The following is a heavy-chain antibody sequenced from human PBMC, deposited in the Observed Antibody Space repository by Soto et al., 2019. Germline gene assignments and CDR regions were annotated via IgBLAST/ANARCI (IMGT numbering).Heavy chain of an antibody. Sequence: PGGSLRLSCAASGFTFSSYGMHWVGHAPGKGLERVAVIWYDGSNKYYADSVKGRFTISRDNSKNTLYLQMNSLRAEDTAVYYCARVCRPSFYSSSSYYYYYMDVWGKGTTVTVSS. CDR1: GFTFSSYG. V-gene: IGHV3-33*01. CDR2: IWYDGSNK. D-gene: IGHD6-6*01. CDR3: ARVCRPSFYSSSSYYYYYMDV. J-gene: IGHJ6*03.